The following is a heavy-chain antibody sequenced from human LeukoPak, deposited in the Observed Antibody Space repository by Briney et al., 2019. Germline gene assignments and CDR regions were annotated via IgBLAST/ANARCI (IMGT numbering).Heavy chain of an antibody. V-gene: IGHV4-39*07. Sequence: KPSETLSLTCTVSGGPISSSSYYWGWIRQPPGKGLEWIGSIYYSGSTYYNPSLKSRVTISVDTSKNQFSLKLSSVTAADTAVYYCARGPAAGTPRDFNWFDPWGQGTLVTVSS. CDR1: GGPISSSSYY. J-gene: IGHJ5*02. CDR2: IYYSGST. D-gene: IGHD6-13*01. CDR3: ARGPAAGTPRDFNWFDP.